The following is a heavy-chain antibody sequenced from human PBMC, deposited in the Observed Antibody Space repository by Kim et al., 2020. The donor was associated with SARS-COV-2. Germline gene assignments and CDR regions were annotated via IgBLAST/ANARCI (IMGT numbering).Heavy chain of an antibody. V-gene: IGHV3-53*01. D-gene: IGHD3-3*01. Sequence: GGSLRLSCAASGFTVSSYYMNWVRQAPGKGLEWVSVTYSDGSTYYADSVKGGFTISRHSSENTVYLQMNSLRADDTAVYYCARSCGTIFGVGNFDSWGQG. CDR3: ARSCGTIFGVGNFDS. CDR2: TYSDGST. CDR1: GFTVSSYY. J-gene: IGHJ4*02.